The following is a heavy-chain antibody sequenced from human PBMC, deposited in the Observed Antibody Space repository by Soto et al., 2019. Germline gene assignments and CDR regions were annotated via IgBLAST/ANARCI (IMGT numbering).Heavy chain of an antibody. CDR3: VRGSYGSSGLYLAGWFDP. Sequence: ASVKVSCKASGYTFTGYYIHWVRQAPGQGLEWMGWIIPGSGGTKYAQKFQGRVTVTGDTSTSTVYMELSRLTSDDTAVYYCVRGSYGSSGLYLAGWFDPWGHGTLVTVSS. D-gene: IGHD3-22*01. CDR2: IIPGSGGT. J-gene: IGHJ5*02. CDR1: GYTFTGYY. V-gene: IGHV1-2*02.